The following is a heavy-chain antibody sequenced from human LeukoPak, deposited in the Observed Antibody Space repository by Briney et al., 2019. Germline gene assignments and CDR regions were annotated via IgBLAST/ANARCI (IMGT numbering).Heavy chain of an antibody. D-gene: IGHD7-27*01. CDR3: ARTHLGGAFDI. CDR2: IKQDGSEK. J-gene: IGHJ3*02. Sequence: PGGSLRLSCAASGFTFSSYWMSWVRQAPGKGLEWAANIKQDGSEKYYVDSVKGRFTISRDNAKNSLYLQMNSLRAEDTAVYYCARTHLGGAFDIWGQGTMVTVSS. V-gene: IGHV3-7*01. CDR1: GFTFSSYW.